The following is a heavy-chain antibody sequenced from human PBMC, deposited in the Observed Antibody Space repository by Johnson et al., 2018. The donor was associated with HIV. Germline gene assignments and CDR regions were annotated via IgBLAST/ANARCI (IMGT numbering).Heavy chain of an antibody. J-gene: IGHJ3*02. V-gene: IGHV3-30*04. CDR3: ARPAWLALKLAAFDI. CDR1: GFSFSTYA. Sequence: QVQLVESGGGVVQPGRSLRLSCAASGFSFSTYAMHWVRQAPGKGLEWVAIISYDGNYKYYADSVKGRFTISRDNSKNTLYLQMNSLRAEDTAVYYCARPAWLALKLAAFDILGQGTMVTVSS. D-gene: IGHD6-19*01. CDR2: ISYDGNYK.